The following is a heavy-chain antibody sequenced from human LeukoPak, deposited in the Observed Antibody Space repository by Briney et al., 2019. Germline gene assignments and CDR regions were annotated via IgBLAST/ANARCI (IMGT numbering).Heavy chain of an antibody. CDR2: IYHSGST. V-gene: IGHV4-38-2*02. CDR3: AREEDGYNYYFYY. D-gene: IGHD5-24*01. Sequence: SETLSLTCTVSGYSISSGYYWGWIRQPPGKGLEWIGSIYHSGSTYYNPSLKSRVTISVDTSKNQFSLKLSSVTAADTAVYYCAREEDGYNYYFYYWGQGTLVTVSS. CDR1: GYSISSGYY. J-gene: IGHJ4*02.